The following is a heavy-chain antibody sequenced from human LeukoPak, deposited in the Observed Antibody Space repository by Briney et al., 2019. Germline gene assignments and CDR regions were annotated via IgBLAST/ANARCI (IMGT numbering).Heavy chain of an antibody. CDR1: GASIFSYY. J-gene: IGHJ2*01. CDR2: IYSNGIT. V-gene: IGHV4-4*08. D-gene: IGHD3-22*01. CDR3: ARRAYYDSSGYNPTAGYFDL. Sequence: SETLSLTCTVSGASIFSYYWNWIRQSSGKGLEWIGFIYSNGITSYNPSLRSRGSISIATSRNQFSLRLTSVTAADTAIYYCARRAYYDSSGYNPTAGYFDLWGRGTLVTVSS.